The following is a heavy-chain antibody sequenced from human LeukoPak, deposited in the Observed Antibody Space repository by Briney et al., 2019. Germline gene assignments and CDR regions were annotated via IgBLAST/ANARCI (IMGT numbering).Heavy chain of an antibody. CDR2: VSGRDDST. CDR1: GFAFSNYA. V-gene: IGHV3-23*01. CDR3: AKWGDYDILTGYYDSDY. J-gene: IGHJ4*02. D-gene: IGHD3-9*01. Sequence: GGSLRLSCAASGFAFSNYAMSWVRQAPGKGLEWASAVSGRDDSTYYADSVKGRFTISRDNSKNTLYLQMNSLRAEDTAVYYCAKWGDYDILTGYYDSDYWGQGTLVTVFS.